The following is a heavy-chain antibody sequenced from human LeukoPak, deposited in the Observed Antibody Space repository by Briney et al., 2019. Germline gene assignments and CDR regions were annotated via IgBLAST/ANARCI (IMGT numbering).Heavy chain of an antibody. CDR3: AREDSGYENWFDP. D-gene: IGHD5-12*01. V-gene: IGHV1-69*05. J-gene: IGHJ5*02. Sequence: SVKVSXKASGGTFSSYAISWVRQAPGQGLEWMGGIIPIFGTANYAQKFQGRVTITTDESTSTAYMELSSLRSEDTAVYYCAREDSGYENWFDPWGQGTLVTVSS. CDR1: GGTFSSYA. CDR2: IIPIFGTA.